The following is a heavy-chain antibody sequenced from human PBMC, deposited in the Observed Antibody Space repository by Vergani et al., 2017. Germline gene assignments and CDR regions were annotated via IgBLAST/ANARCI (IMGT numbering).Heavy chain of an antibody. Sequence: EVQLVESGGGLVKPGGSLRLSCAASGFTFSSYAMSWVRQAPGKGLEWVSAISGSGGSTYYADSVKGRFTISRDNSKNTLYLQMNSLRAEDTAVYYCAKDRILLWFGAKDAFDIWGQGTMVTVSS. D-gene: IGHD3-10*01. V-gene: IGHV3-23*04. CDR1: GFTFSSYA. CDR3: AKDRILLWFGAKDAFDI. J-gene: IGHJ3*02. CDR2: ISGSGGST.